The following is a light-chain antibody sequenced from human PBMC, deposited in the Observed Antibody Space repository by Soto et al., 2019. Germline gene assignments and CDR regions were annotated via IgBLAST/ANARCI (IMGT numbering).Light chain of an antibody. CDR1: QSISSY. CDR3: QQSYSAPHT. CDR2: AAS. Sequence: DIQMTQSPSSLSASVGDRVTITCRASQSISSYLNWYQQKPGKAPRLLIYAASSLQSGVPSRFSGCGSGTDFTLTFSSLQPEDFATYYCQQSYSAPHTFGGGTKVEIK. V-gene: IGKV1-39*01. J-gene: IGKJ4*01.